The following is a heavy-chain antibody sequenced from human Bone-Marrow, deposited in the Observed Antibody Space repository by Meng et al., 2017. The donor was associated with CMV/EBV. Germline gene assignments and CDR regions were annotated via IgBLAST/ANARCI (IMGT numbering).Heavy chain of an antibody. Sequence: GESLKISCAASGFTFSSYGMHWVRQAPGKGLEWVAFIRYDGSNKYYADSVKGRFTISRDNSKNTLYLQMNSLRAEDTAVYYCAKDADYGELMLYYYYYGMDVWGQGTTVTVSS. CDR2: IRYDGSNK. J-gene: IGHJ6*02. CDR3: AKDADYGELMLYYYYYGMDV. CDR1: GFTFSSYG. D-gene: IGHD4-17*01. V-gene: IGHV3-30*02.